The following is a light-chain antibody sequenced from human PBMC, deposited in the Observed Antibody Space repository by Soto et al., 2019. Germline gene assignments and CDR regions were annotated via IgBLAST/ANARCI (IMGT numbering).Light chain of an antibody. V-gene: IGLV2-8*01. CDR1: SSDVGGYNY. CDR2: EVS. J-gene: IGLJ1*01. CDR3: SSYAGSKNFYV. Sequence: ALTQPPSASGSPGQSVTISCTGTSSDVGGYNYVSWYQQHPGKAPKLMIYEVSKRPSGVPDRFSGSKSGNTASLTVSGLQAEDEADYYCSSYAGSKNFYVFGTGTKVTVL.